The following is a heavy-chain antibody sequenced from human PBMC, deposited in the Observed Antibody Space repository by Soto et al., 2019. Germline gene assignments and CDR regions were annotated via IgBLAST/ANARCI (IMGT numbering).Heavy chain of an antibody. V-gene: IGHV1-69*05. Sequence: SVKVSCKASGGTFSSYAISWVRQAPGQGLEWMGGIIPIFGTTNYAQKLQGRVTMTTDTSTSTAYMELRSLRSDDTAVYYCARDYTANIGRGFDPWGQGTLVTVSS. D-gene: IGHD3-16*01. CDR3: ARDYTANIGRGFDP. CDR2: IIPIFGTT. CDR1: GGTFSSYA. J-gene: IGHJ5*02.